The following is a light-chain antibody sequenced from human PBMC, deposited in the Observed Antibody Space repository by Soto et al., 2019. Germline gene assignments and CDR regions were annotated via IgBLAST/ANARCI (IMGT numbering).Light chain of an antibody. CDR2: EVS. CDR1: SSDVGGHNY. Sequence: QSVLTQSPSASGSPGQSVTISCTGTSSDVGGHNYVSWYQHHPGKAPKLIIYEVSKPPSGVPDRFSGSKSGNTASLTVSGLQAEDEAVYYCSSTAGNNNLVFGGGTKLTVL. V-gene: IGLV2-8*01. J-gene: IGLJ3*02. CDR3: SSTAGNNNLV.